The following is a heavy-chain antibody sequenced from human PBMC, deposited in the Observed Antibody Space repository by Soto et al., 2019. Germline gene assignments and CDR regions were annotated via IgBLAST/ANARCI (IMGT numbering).Heavy chain of an antibody. V-gene: IGHV3-74*01. CDR3: ARDPGQAGTLNYFDY. D-gene: IGHD6-13*01. Sequence: EVQLVESGGGLVQPGGSLRLSCVASGFTFSSYWMYWVRLAPGKGLVCVSRINGDGSRTSYADSVKGRFTISRDNAKNTRYLQMTSLSAEDTAVYYCARDPGQAGTLNYFDYWGQGTLVTVSS. CDR1: GFTFSSYW. J-gene: IGHJ4*02. CDR2: INGDGSRT.